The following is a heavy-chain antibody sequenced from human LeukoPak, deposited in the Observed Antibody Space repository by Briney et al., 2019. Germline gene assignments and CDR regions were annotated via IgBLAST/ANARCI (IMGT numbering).Heavy chain of an antibody. Sequence: GGSLRLSCAASGFTFSSYAMSWVRQAPGKGLEWVSAISGSGGSTYYADSVKGRFTISRDNSKNTLYLQMNSLRAEDTAVYYCAKNYYDSSGYYYDAYWGQGTLVTVSS. CDR2: ISGSGGST. V-gene: IGHV3-23*01. D-gene: IGHD3-22*01. CDR1: GFTFSSYA. CDR3: AKNYYDSSGYYYDAY. J-gene: IGHJ4*02.